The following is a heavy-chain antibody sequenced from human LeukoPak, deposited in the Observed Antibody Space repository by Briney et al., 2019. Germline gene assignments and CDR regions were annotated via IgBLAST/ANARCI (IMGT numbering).Heavy chain of an antibody. J-gene: IGHJ4*02. CDR2: ISTSSSYI. Sequence: GGSLRLSCAASGFTFSSHSMNWVRQAPGKGLEWVSSISTSSSYIYYADSVKGRFTISRDNAKNSLYLQMNSLRAEDMTVYYCARGSSPSRPFDYWGQGTLVTVSS. CDR1: GFTFSSHS. CDR3: ARGSSPSRPFDY. V-gene: IGHV3-21*01. D-gene: IGHD6-6*01.